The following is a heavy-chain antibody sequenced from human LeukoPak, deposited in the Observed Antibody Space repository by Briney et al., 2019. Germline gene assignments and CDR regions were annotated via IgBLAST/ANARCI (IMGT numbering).Heavy chain of an antibody. Sequence: SQTLSLTCTVSGGSISSGGYYWSWIRQHPGKGLEWIGYIYYSGSTYYNPSLKSRVTISVDMSKNQFSLKLSSVTAADTAVYYCARTQEIVVVPAAPYFDYWGQGTLVIVSS. CDR1: GGSISSGGYY. CDR2: IYYSGST. CDR3: ARTQEIVVVPAAPYFDY. V-gene: IGHV4-31*03. D-gene: IGHD2-2*01. J-gene: IGHJ4*02.